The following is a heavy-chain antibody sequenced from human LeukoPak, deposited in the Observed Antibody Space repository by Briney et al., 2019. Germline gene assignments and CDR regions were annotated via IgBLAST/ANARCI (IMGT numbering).Heavy chain of an antibody. CDR1: GLTFRDYA. V-gene: IGHV3-23*01. CDR3: AKGRFYFDY. CDR2: FGGKGGTR. Sequence: GGSLSLSCVVSGLTFRDYALSWVRQAPGKALEWVSAFGGKGGTRYCADSVKGGFPIPRDNSKHTLYLQMNSLRAEHGAVYYCAKGRFYFDYWGQGTLVTVS. J-gene: IGHJ4*02.